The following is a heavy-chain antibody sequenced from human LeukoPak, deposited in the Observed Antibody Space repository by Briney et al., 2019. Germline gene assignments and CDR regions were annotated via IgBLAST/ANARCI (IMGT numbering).Heavy chain of an antibody. D-gene: IGHD3-10*01. CDR2: IEGDGSRT. J-gene: IGHJ4*02. CDR3: ARATSGTSYEY. CDR1: GFTFRNYW. Sequence: GGSLRLSCAASGFTFRNYWMHWVRQTPGKGLVWVSSIEGDGSRTNYAGSVKGRFTISRDNAENTLYLQMNSLRAEDTAAYFCARATSGTSYEYWGQGTLVTVSS. V-gene: IGHV3-74*01.